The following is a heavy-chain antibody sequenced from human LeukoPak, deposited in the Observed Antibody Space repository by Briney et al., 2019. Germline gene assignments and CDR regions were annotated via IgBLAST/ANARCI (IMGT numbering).Heavy chain of an antibody. CDR3: VRALMGTSDH. D-gene: IGHD7-27*01. J-gene: IGHJ4*02. Sequence: GGSLRLSCAASGFTFSRDWMHWVRQGPGKGLVWISRMNSDGSTTNYAQSVKGRFTISRDNAKNTLYLQMNSLRAEDTAVCYCVRALMGTSDHWGQGSLVSVSS. CDR1: GFTFSRDW. V-gene: IGHV3-74*01. CDR2: MNSDGSTT.